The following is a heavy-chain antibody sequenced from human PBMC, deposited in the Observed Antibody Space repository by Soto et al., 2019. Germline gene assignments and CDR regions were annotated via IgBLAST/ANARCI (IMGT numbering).Heavy chain of an antibody. CDR3: ASVVVITKSLDY. V-gene: IGHV4-31*03. CDR1: GGSISSGGYY. D-gene: IGHD3-22*01. CDR2: IYYSGST. Sequence: SETLSLTCTVSGGSISSGGYYWSWIRQHPGKGLEWIGYIYYSGSTYYNPSLKSRVTISVDTSKNQFSLKLSSVTAADTAVYYCASVVVITKSLDYWGQGTLVTVSS. J-gene: IGHJ4*02.